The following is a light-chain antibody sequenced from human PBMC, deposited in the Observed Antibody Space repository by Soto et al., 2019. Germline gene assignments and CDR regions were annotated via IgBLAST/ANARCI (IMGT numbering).Light chain of an antibody. Sequence: EIVLTQSPATLSLSPGERDTLSCRASQSVSSSLAWYQQKPGQAPRLLISDASNRATGIPVRFSGSGSGTDFTLTISSLEPEDFAVYYCQQRYNWPLTFGGGTKVDIK. CDR1: QSVSSS. CDR3: QQRYNWPLT. V-gene: IGKV3-11*01. CDR2: DAS. J-gene: IGKJ4*01.